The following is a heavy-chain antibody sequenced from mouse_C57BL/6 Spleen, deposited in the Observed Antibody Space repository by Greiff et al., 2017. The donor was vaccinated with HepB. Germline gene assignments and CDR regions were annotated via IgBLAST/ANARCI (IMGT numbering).Heavy chain of an antibody. J-gene: IGHJ4*01. V-gene: IGHV1-50*01. Sequence: QVHVKQPGAELVKPGASVKLSCKASGYTFTSYWMQWVKQRPGQGLEWIGEIDPSDSYTNYNQKFKGKATLTVDTSSSTAYMQLSSLTSEDSAVYDCARVRLDIVTTSYWGQGTSVTVSS. CDR3: ARVRLDIVTTSY. D-gene: IGHD2-5*01. CDR2: IDPSDSYT. CDR1: GYTFTSYW.